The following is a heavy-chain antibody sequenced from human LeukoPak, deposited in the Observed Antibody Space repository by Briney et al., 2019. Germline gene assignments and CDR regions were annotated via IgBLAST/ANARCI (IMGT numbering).Heavy chain of an antibody. J-gene: IGHJ5*02. CDR2: IIPIFGTA. D-gene: IGHD3-10*01. CDR1: GGTFSSYA. V-gene: IGHV1-69*13. Sequence: GASVKVSCKASGGTFSSYAISWVRQAPGQGLEWMGGIIPIFGTANYAQKFQGRVTITADESTSTAYMELSSLRYEDTAVYYCARDQKVQGVITWGQGTLVTVSS. CDR3: ARDQKVQGVIT.